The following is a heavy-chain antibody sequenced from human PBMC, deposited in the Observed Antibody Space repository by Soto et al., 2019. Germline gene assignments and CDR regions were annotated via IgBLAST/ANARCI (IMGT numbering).Heavy chain of an antibody. CDR1: GYTFPSYG. Sequence: QVQLVQSGAEVKKPGASVKVSCKASGYTFPSYGISWVRQAPGQGLEWMGWISAYNGNTKYAQKLQGRVTMTTDTSTSTADMALRSLRSDDTAVYYCARDLGGSYYAPVDYWGQGTLVTVSS. CDR2: ISAYNGNT. J-gene: IGHJ4*02. V-gene: IGHV1-18*01. D-gene: IGHD1-26*01. CDR3: ARDLGGSYYAPVDY.